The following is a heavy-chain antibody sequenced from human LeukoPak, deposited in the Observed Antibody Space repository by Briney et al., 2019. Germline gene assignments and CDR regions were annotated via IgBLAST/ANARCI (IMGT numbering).Heavy chain of an antibody. D-gene: IGHD3-3*01. J-gene: IGHJ1*01. CDR3: ARDLDPQGGLEYFQH. CDR1: GGSISSSNW. V-gene: IGHV4-4*02. Sequence: SETLSLTCAVSGGSISSSNWWSWVRQPPGKGLEWIGEIYHSGSTNYNPSLKSRVTISVDKSKNQFSLKLSSVTAADTAVYYCARDLDPQGGLEYFQHWGQGTLVTVSS. CDR2: IYHSGST.